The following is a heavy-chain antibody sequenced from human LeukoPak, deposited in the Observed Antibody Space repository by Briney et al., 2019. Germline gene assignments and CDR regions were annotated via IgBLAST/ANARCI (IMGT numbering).Heavy chain of an antibody. J-gene: IGHJ3*02. D-gene: IGHD2/OR15-2a*01. V-gene: IGHV3-48*03. CDR3: ARSNRDAFDM. CDR2: ISSSGTTK. Sequence: PGGSLRLSCAASGFTFSSYEMNWVRQGPGKGLEWVSYISSSGTTKYYADSVKGRFTLSRDNAKKSLSLQMNSLRAEDKAIYYCARSNRDAFDMWGQGTVVTVS. CDR1: GFTFSSYE.